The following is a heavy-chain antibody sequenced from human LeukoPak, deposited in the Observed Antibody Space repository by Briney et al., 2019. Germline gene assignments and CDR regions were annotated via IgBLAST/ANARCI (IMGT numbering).Heavy chain of an antibody. J-gene: IGHJ4*02. V-gene: IGHV4-34*01. Sequence: PSETLSLTCAVSGGSFSGYYWSWIRQPPGKGLEWIAEINHSGSTNYNPSLKSRVTISVDTSKNQFSLKLSSVTAADTAVYYCARADPIVVVPALWGQGTLVTVSS. D-gene: IGHD2-2*01. CDR3: ARADPIVVVPAL. CDR2: INHSGST. CDR1: GGSFSGYY.